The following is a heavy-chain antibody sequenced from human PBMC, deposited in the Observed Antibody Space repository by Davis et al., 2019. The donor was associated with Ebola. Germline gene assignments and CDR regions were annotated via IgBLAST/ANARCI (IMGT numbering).Heavy chain of an antibody. CDR3: GGAWD. J-gene: IGHJ4*02. V-gene: IGHV3-23*01. Sequence: PGGSLRLSCVDSGLTFSNYDMSWVRQAPGKGLDWVSRISSNGDTAYYADSVRGRFTISRDNSRNKLYLQMNNLRAEDTALYYCGGAWDWGQGTLVTVSS. CDR1: GLTFSNYD. D-gene: IGHD1-26*01. CDR2: ISSNGDTA.